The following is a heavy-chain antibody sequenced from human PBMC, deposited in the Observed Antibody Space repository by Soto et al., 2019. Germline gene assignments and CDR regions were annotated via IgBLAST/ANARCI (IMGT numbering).Heavy chain of an antibody. V-gene: IGHV1-46*01. CDR2: INPSGGST. CDR3: ATGLYEEYYYYYGMDV. CDR1: GFTFTSYY. D-gene: IGHD5-12*01. J-gene: IGHJ6*02. Sequence: ASVKVSCKASGFTFTSYYMHWVRQAPGQGLEWMGIINPSGGSTSYAQKFQGRVTMTRDTSTSTVYMELSSLRSEDTAVYYCATGLYEEYYYYYGMDVWGQGTTVTVSS.